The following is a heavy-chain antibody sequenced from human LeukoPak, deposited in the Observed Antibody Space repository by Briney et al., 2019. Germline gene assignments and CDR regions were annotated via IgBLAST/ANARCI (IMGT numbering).Heavy chain of an antibody. Sequence: GASVKVSCKASGYTFTSYGISWVRQATGQGLEWMGWMNPNSGNTGYAQKFQGRVTMTRNTSISTAYMVLSSLRSEDTAVYYCARDLWYGSGSLGYWGQGTLVTVSS. D-gene: IGHD3-10*01. CDR2: MNPNSGNT. CDR1: GYTFTSYG. V-gene: IGHV1-8*02. CDR3: ARDLWYGSGSLGY. J-gene: IGHJ4*02.